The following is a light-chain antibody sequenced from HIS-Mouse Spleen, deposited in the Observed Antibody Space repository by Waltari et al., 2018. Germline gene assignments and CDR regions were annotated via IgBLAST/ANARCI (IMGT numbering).Light chain of an antibody. CDR3: MQGTHWPLT. CDR2: KVC. V-gene: IGKV2-30*02. J-gene: IGKJ4*01. Sequence: VVMTQSPLSLPVTLGQPASLPCMSSQSLLHSDGNRYFNWFQQRPGQSPRRLIYKVCNRDCGVADRFSGSESGPDVTLKISRVEAEDGGVYYCMQGTHWPLTFGGGTNVEIK. CDR1: QSLLHSDGNRY.